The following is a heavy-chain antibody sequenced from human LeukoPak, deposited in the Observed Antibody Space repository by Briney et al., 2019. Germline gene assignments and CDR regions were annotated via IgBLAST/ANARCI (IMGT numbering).Heavy chain of an antibody. CDR3: ARDRSWFGYHYYYYMDV. D-gene: IGHD3-10*01. J-gene: IGHJ6*03. Sequence: ASVKVSCKASGYPFTSYGISWVRRAPGQGLEWMGWISAYNGNTNYAQKLQGRVTMTTDTSTSTAYMELRSLRSDDTAVYYCARDRSWFGYHYYYYMDVWGKGTTVTISS. CDR2: ISAYNGNT. CDR1: GYPFTSYG. V-gene: IGHV1-18*01.